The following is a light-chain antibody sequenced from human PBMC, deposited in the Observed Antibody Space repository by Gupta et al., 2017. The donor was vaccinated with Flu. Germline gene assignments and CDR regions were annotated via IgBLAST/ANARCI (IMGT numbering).Light chain of an antibody. J-gene: IGLJ1*01. Sequence: SVTISCTGTSADVGGYNYVSWYPHHPGKAPKLMIYDVTKRPSGVPDRFSGSKSDNTASLTISGLLAEDEADYYCCSYAGTYTFVFGTGTRVTVL. CDR1: SADVGGYNY. CDR3: CSYAGTYTFV. V-gene: IGLV2-11*01. CDR2: DVT.